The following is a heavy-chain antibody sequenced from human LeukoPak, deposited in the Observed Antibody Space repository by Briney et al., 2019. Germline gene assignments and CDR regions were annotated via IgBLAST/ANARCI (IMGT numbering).Heavy chain of an antibody. Sequence: QPGGSLRLSCAASGFTFSSYAMSWVRQAPGKGLEWVSGINWNGGSTGYATSVKGRFTISRDNAKNSLCLQMNSLRAEDTALYYCARASHGAWDFDYWGQGTLVTVSS. CDR1: GFTFSSYA. J-gene: IGHJ4*02. D-gene: IGHD3-16*01. V-gene: IGHV3-20*04. CDR2: INWNGGST. CDR3: ARASHGAWDFDY.